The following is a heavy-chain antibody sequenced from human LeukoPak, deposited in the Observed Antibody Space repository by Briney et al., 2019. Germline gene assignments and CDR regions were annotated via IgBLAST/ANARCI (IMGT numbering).Heavy chain of an antibody. J-gene: IGHJ4*02. D-gene: IGHD3-22*01. V-gene: IGHV1-69*05. CDR3: ARGAYYYDSSGYYSPLDY. CDR2: IIPIFGTA. CDR1: GGTFSSYA. Sequence: SVKVSCKASGGTFSSYAISWVRQAPGQGLEWMGGIIPIFGTANYAQKFQGRVTITTDESTSTAYMELSRLRSEDTAVYYCARGAYYYDSSGYYSPLDYWGQGTLVTVSS.